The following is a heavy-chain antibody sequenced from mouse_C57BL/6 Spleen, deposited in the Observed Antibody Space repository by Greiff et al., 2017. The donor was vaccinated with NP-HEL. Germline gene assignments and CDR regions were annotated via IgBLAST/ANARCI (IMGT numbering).Heavy chain of an antibody. CDR1: GYTFTSYW. J-gene: IGHJ2*01. Sequence: QVQLQQPGAELVKPGASVKLSCKASGYTFTSYWMHWVKQRPGQGLEWIGLIHPNSGSTNYNEKFKSKATVTVDKSSSSAYMHLSSLTSEDSAVFYCARVRLGDGYSYFDYWGQGTTLTVSS. CDR2: IHPNSGST. D-gene: IGHD2-3*01. V-gene: IGHV1-64*01. CDR3: ARVRLGDGYSYFDY.